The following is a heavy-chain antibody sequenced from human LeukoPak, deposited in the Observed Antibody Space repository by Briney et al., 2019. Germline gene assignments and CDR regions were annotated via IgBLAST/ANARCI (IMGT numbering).Heavy chain of an antibody. D-gene: IGHD5-18*01. V-gene: IGHV3-21*01. CDR2: ISSSSSYI. Sequence: GGSLRLSCAASGFTFSSYSMSWVRQAPGKGLEWVSSISSSSSYIYYADSVKGRFTISRDNAKNSLYLQMNSLRAEDTAVYYCARDPRGYSYGLAYWGQGTLVTVSS. CDR3: ARDPRGYSYGLAY. J-gene: IGHJ4*02. CDR1: GFTFSSYS.